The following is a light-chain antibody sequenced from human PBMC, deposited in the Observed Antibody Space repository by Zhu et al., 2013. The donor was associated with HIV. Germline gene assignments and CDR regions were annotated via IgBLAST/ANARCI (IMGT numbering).Light chain of an antibody. CDR2: GAS. CDR1: QSVRNNY. Sequence: EIVLTQSPGTLSLSPGEKVTLSCRASQSVRNNYLAWYQQKAGRAPRLVIYGASSRVTGIPDRFSGRGSGTDFTLTISRLEAEDSAVYYCQQYGSSPLTFGEGTKVGDQT. CDR3: QQYGSSPLT. J-gene: IGKJ4*01. V-gene: IGKV3-20*01.